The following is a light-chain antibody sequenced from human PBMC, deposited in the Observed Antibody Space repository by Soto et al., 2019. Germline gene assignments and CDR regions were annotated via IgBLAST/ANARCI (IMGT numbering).Light chain of an antibody. CDR1: QSINGN. Sequence: EIVMTQSPATLSVSPGERATLSCRASQSINGNLAWYQQKPGQPPRLLSYGTSTRATGIPARFSGGGSGTGFTLTISSLQSEDFAVYYCQQYNSWWTFCQGTKVEIK. J-gene: IGKJ1*01. CDR2: GTS. CDR3: QQYNSWWT. V-gene: IGKV3-15*01.